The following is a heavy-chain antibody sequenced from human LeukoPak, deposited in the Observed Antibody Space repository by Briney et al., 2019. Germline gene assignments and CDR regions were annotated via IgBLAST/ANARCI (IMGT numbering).Heavy chain of an antibody. CDR3: ARGEYQLLQGGGYYYYMDV. CDR2: IIPIFGTA. V-gene: IGHV1-69*05. CDR1: GGTFSSYA. J-gene: IGHJ6*03. Sequence: ASVKVSCKASGGTFSSYAISWVRQAPGQGLEWMGGIIPIFGTANYAQKFQGRVTITTDESTSTAYMELSSLRSEDTAVYYCARGEYQLLQGGGYYYYMDVWGKRTTVTISS. D-gene: IGHD2-2*01.